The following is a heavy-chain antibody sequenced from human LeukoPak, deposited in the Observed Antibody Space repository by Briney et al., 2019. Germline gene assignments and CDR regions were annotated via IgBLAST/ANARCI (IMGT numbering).Heavy chain of an antibody. CDR1: GFTFSSYG. D-gene: IGHD6-19*01. Sequence: GGSLRLSCAASGFTFSSYGVHWVRQAPGKGLEWVAVIWYDGSNKYYADSVKGRFTISRDNSKNTLYLQMNSLRAEDTAVYYCARGSSSGWKFDYWGQGTLVTVSS. CDR2: IWYDGSNK. V-gene: IGHV3-33*01. J-gene: IGHJ4*02. CDR3: ARGSSSGWKFDY.